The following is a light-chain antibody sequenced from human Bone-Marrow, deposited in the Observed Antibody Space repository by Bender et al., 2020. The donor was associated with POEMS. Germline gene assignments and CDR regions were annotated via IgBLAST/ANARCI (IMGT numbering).Light chain of an antibody. CDR2: EST. CDR3: RTWDTSTSVV. CDR1: NIGSKN. Sequence: SYVMTQPPSVSVAPGKTATINCGGNNIGSKNVHWYQQRPGQAPVMVVYESTDRPSGIPERFSGSNSGNTATLTISGTQAMDEADYYCRTWDTSTSVVFGGGTKLTVL. J-gene: IGLJ2*01. V-gene: IGLV3-21*03.